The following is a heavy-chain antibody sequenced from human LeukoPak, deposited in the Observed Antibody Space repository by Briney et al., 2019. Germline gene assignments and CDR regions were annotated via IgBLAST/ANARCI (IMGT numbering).Heavy chain of an antibody. CDR2: IKQDGSEK. D-gene: IGHD2-15*01. CDR1: GFTSSSYW. CDR3: ARDSLRYCSGDSCYYNY. J-gene: IGHJ4*02. Sequence: GGSLRLSCAASGFTSSSYWMSWVRQAPGKGLEWVANIKQDGSEKYYVDSVKGRFTISRDNAKDSLYLQMNSLRAEDTAVYSCARDSLRYCSGDSCYYNYWGQGTLVTVSS. V-gene: IGHV3-7*01.